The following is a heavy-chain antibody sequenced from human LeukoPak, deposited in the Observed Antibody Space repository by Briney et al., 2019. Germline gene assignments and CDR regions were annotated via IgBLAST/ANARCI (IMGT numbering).Heavy chain of an antibody. CDR3: GRGTDYVWET. CDR2: THHSGSA. D-gene: IGHD3-16*01. CDR1: GESISSDNAYY. Sequence: SETLSLTCAVSGESISSDNAYYWSWARQPPGQGLEWIGETHHSGSANYDSSFKSRVTISVDKSRNQISLELNSVTAADTAVYHCGRGTDYVWETWGQGTLVTVSS. V-gene: IGHV4-4*02. J-gene: IGHJ4*02.